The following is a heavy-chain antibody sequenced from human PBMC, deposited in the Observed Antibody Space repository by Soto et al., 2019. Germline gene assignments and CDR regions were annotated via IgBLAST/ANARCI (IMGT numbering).Heavy chain of an antibody. CDR3: AKDGNWLDVYFDV. CDR1: GFTVSSNY. D-gene: IGHD6-19*01. Sequence: GGSLRLSCAASGFTVSSNYMSWVRQAPGKGLEWVSISSASGRSRYHADSVKGRFTISRDNSKNTLYLHMTNLRAEDTAVYYCAKDGNWLDVYFDVWGQGTPVTVSS. CDR2: SSASGRSR. J-gene: IGHJ4*02. V-gene: IGHV3-23*01.